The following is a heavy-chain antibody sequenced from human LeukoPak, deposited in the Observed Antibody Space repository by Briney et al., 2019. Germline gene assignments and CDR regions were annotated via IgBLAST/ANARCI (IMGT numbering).Heavy chain of an antibody. D-gene: IGHD6-13*01. CDR3: AKEPTPGIAAAGPFDY. Sequence: PGGSLRLSCAASGFTFSSYAMSWVRQAPGKGLEWVSAISGSGGSTYYADSVKGRFTISRDNSKNTLYLQMNSLRAEDTAVYYCAKEPTPGIAAAGPFDYWGQGTLVTVSS. CDR2: ISGSGGST. J-gene: IGHJ4*02. CDR1: GFTFSSYA. V-gene: IGHV3-23*01.